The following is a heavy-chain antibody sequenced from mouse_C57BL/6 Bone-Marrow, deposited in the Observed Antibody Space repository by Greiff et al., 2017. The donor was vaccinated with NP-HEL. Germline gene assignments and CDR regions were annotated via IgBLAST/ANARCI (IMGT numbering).Heavy chain of an antibody. CDR2: SRNKANDYKT. V-gene: IGHV7-1*01. Sequence: EVHLVESGGGLVQSGRSLRLSCATSGFTFSDFYMEWVRQAPGKGLAWIAASRNKANDYKTEYSASVKGRFIVSIDTYQSILDLQRNAMRAEDTAIYYCARDADYGSSYGYAMDDWGQGTSVTVSS. J-gene: IGHJ4*01. CDR3: ARDADYGSSYGYAMDD. CDR1: GFTFSDFY. D-gene: IGHD1-1*01.